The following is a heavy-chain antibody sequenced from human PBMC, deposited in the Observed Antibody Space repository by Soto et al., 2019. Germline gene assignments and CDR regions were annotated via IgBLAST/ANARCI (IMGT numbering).Heavy chain of an antibody. D-gene: IGHD1-26*01. CDR3: ARDRLGATGDY. CDR2: IIPIFGTA. Sequence: GASVKVSCKASGGTFSSYAISWVRQAPGQGLEWMGGIIPIFGTANYAQKLQGRVTMTTDTSTSTTYMELRSLRSDDTAVYFCARDRLGATGDYWGQGTLVTVSS. V-gene: IGHV1-69*05. CDR1: GGTFSSYA. J-gene: IGHJ4*02.